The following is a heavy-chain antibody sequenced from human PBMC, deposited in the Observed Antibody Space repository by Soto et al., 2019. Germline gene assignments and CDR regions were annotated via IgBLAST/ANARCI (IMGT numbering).Heavy chain of an antibody. V-gene: IGHV3-11*06. CDR2: ISPKSTYR. CDR1: AFLFSDYY. CDR3: TTASADGHVLSLGEGD. Sequence: PGGALRLPCSTSAFLFSDYYMRWIRQAPGKKLEWLSHISPKSTYRNYADSVKGRFTISRDNTKSSLFLQMNSPGVKDTAVDYCTTASADGHVLSLGEGDWGK. J-gene: IGHJ1*01. D-gene: IGHD1-26*01.